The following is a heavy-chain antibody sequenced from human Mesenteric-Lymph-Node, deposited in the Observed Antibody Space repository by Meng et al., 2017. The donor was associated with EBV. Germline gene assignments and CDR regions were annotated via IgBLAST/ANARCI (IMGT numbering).Heavy chain of an antibody. D-gene: IGHD6-19*01. J-gene: IGHJ4*02. V-gene: IGHV4-30-4*01. Sequence: VQREESRPGLVKPSQTLSLPCACSVGSSSSGCYYWSWIRQPPGKGLEWIWYIYYSGSTYYNPSLKSRVTISVDTSKSQFSLKLSSVTAADTAVYYCARVEQWLLYFDYWGQGTLVTVSS. CDR1: VGSSSSGCYY. CDR2: IYYSGST. CDR3: ARVEQWLLYFDY.